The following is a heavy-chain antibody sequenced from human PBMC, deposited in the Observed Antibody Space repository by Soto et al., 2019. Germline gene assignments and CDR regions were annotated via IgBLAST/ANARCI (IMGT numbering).Heavy chain of an antibody. V-gene: IGHV3-7*03. CDR1: GFTFSSYW. CDR3: ARDPWSSSVPLNWFGP. D-gene: IGHD6-6*01. J-gene: IGHJ5*02. CDR2: IKQDGSEK. Sequence: GGSLRLSCAASGFTFSSYWMSWVRQAPGKGLEWVANIKQDGSEKYYVDSVKGRFTISRYNAKNSLYLQMNSLRAEDTAVYYCARDPWSSSVPLNWFGPGVEGNLVTVSS.